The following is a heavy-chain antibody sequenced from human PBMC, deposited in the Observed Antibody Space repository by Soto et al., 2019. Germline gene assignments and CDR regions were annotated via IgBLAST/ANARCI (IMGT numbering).Heavy chain of an antibody. V-gene: IGHV3-66*01. J-gene: IGHJ5*02. CDR3: AREWRRNWFDP. Sequence: EVQLVESGGGLVQPGGSLRLSCAASGFTVSSNYMSWVRQAPGKGLEWVSVIYSGGSTYYADSVKGSFTISRDNSKNTLYLQMNSLRAEDTAVYYCAREWRRNWFDPWGQGTLVTVSS. CDR1: GFTVSSNY. D-gene: IGHD3-3*01. CDR2: IYSGGST.